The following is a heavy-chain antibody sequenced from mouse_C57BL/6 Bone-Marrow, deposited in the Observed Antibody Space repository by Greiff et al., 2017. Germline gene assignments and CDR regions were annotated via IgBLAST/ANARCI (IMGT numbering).Heavy chain of an antibody. CDR3: ARLTTVVDAMDY. D-gene: IGHD1-1*01. Sequence: EVQGVESGGDLVKPGGSLKLSCAASGFTFSSYGMSWVRQTPDKRLEWVATISSGGSYTYYPDSVKGRFTISRDNAKNTLYLQMSSLKSEDTAMYYCARLTTVVDAMDYWGQGTSVTVSS. CDR1: GFTFSSYG. CDR2: ISSGGSYT. J-gene: IGHJ4*01. V-gene: IGHV5-6*01.